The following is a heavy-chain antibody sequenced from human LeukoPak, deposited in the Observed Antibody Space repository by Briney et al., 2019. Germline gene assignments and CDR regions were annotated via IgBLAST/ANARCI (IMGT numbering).Heavy chain of an antibody. V-gene: IGHV3-30*18. Sequence: PGGSLRLSCAASGFTFNNYGMQWVRQAPGKGLEWVAVISYTGNTKYYVDSVEGRFTISRDNSKNTLYLQMNSLRAEDTVVYYCVKESDEYSSSSSDYWGQGTLVTVSS. CDR1: GFTFNNYG. CDR2: ISYTGNTK. D-gene: IGHD6-6*01. J-gene: IGHJ4*02. CDR3: VKESDEYSSSSSDY.